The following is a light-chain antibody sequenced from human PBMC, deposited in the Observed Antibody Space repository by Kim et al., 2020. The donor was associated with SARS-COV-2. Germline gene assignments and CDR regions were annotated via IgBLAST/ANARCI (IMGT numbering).Light chain of an antibody. CDR2: DTD. V-gene: IGKV3-11*01. Sequence: EIVLTQSPATLSLSPGERATLSCRASQSVRNYLAWYRQKPGQAPTLLIYDTDNRATGIPTRFSGSGSGTDFTLSISNLDPEDFAVYYCQQRSSWPLTFGGGTRVEI. CDR3: QQRSSWPLT. J-gene: IGKJ4*01. CDR1: QSVRNY.